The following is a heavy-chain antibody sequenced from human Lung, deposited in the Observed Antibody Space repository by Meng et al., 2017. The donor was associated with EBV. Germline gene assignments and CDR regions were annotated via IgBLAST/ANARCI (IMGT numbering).Heavy chain of an antibody. CDR2: IYHSGNT. Sequence: VKVQESGSGLVKLSGNRSLTRAVSGGSTSISDWWSWVRQPPGKGLEWIGEIYHSGNTIYNPSLKSRVTISVDKSKNQFSLKVNSVTAADTAVYYCASLAAAGWFDPWGQGILVTVSS. CDR1: GGSTSISDW. D-gene: IGHD6-13*01. V-gene: IGHV4-4*02. CDR3: ASLAAAGWFDP. J-gene: IGHJ5*02.